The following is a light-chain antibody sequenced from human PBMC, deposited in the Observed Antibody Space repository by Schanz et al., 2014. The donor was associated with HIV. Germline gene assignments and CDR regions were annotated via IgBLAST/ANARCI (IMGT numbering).Light chain of an antibody. CDR2: EVS. V-gene: IGLV2-8*01. J-gene: IGLJ3*02. CDR1: SSDVGSYNY. Sequence: QSALTQPPSASGSPGQSVTISCTGSSSDVGSYNYVSWFQQCPGKAPKLMIYEVSKRPSGVPDRFSGSKSGNTASLTVSGLQAEDEADFYCSAYAGSNNFWVFGGGTKLTVL. CDR3: SAYAGSNNFWV.